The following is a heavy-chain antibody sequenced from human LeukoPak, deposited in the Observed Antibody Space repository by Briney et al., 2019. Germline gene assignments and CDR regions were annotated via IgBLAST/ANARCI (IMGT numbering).Heavy chain of an antibody. Sequence: GGSLRLSCAASGFTFSSFSMNWVRQAPGKGLEWVSYIRSSGTNTDYTGSVKGRFTISRDNAKNSLYLQMNSLRAEDTAVYYCARGGYSGYRPLYYFDYWGQGTLVTVSS. CDR3: ARGGYSGYRPLYYFDY. V-gene: IGHV3-48*04. J-gene: IGHJ4*02. CDR2: IRSSGTNT. CDR1: GFTFSSFS. D-gene: IGHD5-12*01.